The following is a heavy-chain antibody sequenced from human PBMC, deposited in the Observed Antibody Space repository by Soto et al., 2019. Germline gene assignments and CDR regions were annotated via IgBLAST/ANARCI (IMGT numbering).Heavy chain of an antibody. J-gene: IGHJ3*02. CDR1: GGSISSGGYY. Sequence: SETLSLTCTVSGGSISSGGYYWSWIRQHPGKGLEWIGYIYYSGSTYYNPSLKSRVTISVDTSKNQFSLKLSSVTAADTAVYYCARDMGNYYDSSGTWNIWGQGTMVTV. D-gene: IGHD3-22*01. V-gene: IGHV4-31*03. CDR3: ARDMGNYYDSSGTWNI. CDR2: IYYSGST.